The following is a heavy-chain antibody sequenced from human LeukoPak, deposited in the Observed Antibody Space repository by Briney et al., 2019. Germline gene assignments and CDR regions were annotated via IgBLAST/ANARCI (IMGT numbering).Heavy chain of an antibody. CDR2: IYYSGST. D-gene: IGHD3-3*01. CDR3: ARGHITIFGVVPMVY. Sequence: SQTLSLICTVSGGSISSGGYYWSWIRQHPGKGLEWIGYIYYSGSTYYNPSLKSRVTISVDTSKNQFSLKLSSVTAADTAVYYCARGHITIFGVVPMVYWGQGTLVTVSS. CDR1: GGSISSGGYY. J-gene: IGHJ4*02. V-gene: IGHV4-31*03.